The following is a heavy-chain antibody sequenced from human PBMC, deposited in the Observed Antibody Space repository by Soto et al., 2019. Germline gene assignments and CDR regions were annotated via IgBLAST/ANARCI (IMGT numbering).Heavy chain of an antibody. D-gene: IGHD5-18*01. V-gene: IGHV4-39*01. Sequence: SETLSLTCTVSGGSISSSSYYWGWIHQPPGKGLEWIGSIYYSGSTYYNPSLKSRVTISVDTSKNQFSLKLSSVTAADTAVYYCATRGYSYGLNPWGQGTLVTVSS. CDR3: ATRGYSYGLNP. CDR1: GGSISSSSYY. CDR2: IYYSGST. J-gene: IGHJ5*02.